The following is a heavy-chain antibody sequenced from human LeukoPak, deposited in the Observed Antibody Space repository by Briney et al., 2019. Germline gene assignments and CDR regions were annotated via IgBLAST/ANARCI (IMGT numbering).Heavy chain of an antibody. Sequence: SVKVSCKASGGTFSSYAISWVRQAPGQGLEWMGGIIPIFGTANYAQKFQGRVTITADKSTSTAYMELSSLRSEDTAVYYCARRYEDYNFWSGYSSRNYYYYMDVWGKGTTVTVSS. J-gene: IGHJ6*03. D-gene: IGHD3-3*01. CDR3: ARRYEDYNFWSGYSSRNYYYYMDV. CDR2: IIPIFGTA. CDR1: GGTFSSYA. V-gene: IGHV1-69*06.